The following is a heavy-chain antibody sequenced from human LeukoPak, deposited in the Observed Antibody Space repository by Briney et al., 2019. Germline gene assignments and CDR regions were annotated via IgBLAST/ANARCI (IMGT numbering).Heavy chain of an antibody. CDR2: ISSSGSTI. CDR1: GFTFSDYY. Sequence: GGSLRLSCAASGFTFSDYYMSSIRQAPGKGLERVSYISSSGSTIYYADSVKGRFTISRDNAKNSLYLQMNSLRAEDTAVYYCARDPPYGSGTHWGQGTLVTVSS. D-gene: IGHD3-10*01. J-gene: IGHJ4*02. V-gene: IGHV3-11*04. CDR3: ARDPPYGSGTH.